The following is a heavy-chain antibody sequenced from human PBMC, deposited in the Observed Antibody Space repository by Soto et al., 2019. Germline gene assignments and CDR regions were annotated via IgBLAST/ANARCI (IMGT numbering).Heavy chain of an antibody. J-gene: IGHJ6*03. CDR1: GFTFSSYW. D-gene: IGHD6-6*01. V-gene: IGHV3-7*01. CDR3: AGRTDSSSSETTYYYYYMDV. Sequence: GALRLSCAASGFTFSSYWMSWVRQAPGKGLEWVANIKQDGSEKYYVDSVKGRFTISRDNAKNSLYLQMNSLRAEDTAVYYCAGRTDSSSSETTYYYYYMDVWGKGTTVTVSS. CDR2: IKQDGSEK.